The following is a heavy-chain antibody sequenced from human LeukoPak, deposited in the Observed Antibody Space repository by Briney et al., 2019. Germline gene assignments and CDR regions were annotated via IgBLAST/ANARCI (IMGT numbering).Heavy chain of an antibody. V-gene: IGHV2-5*01. CDR3: THRSSSCFNY. CDR2: FYGNDDK. J-gene: IGHJ4*02. D-gene: IGHD3-10*01. Sequence: SGPTLVKPTQTLTLTFTFSGFSLITRRLAMGLIRQPPGKALEWLALFYGNDDKRYSPSLKNRLTITRDTSENQVVLTMTNMDPVDTATYYCTHRSSSCFNYWGQGTLVTVSS. CDR1: GFSLITRRLA.